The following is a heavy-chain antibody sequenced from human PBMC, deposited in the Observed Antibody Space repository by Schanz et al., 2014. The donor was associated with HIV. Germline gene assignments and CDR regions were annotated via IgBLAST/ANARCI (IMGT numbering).Heavy chain of an antibody. CDR1: GYTFSGHC. CDR2: INPNSGGT. D-gene: IGHD6-19*01. J-gene: IGHJ4*02. CDR3: AITSSGWSAFDY. V-gene: IGHV1-2*02. Sequence: QVQLMQSGAEVKEPGASVKVSCKASGYTFSGHCLHWVRQAPGQGLEWMGWINPNSGGTNFAQKFQGRVTLTRDTSITTAYMELTTLRSADTALYSCAITSSGWSAFDYWGQGTLVTVSS.